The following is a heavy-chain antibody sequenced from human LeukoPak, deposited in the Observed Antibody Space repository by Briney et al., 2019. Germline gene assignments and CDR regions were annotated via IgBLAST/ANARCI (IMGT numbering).Heavy chain of an antibody. CDR3: AKDWSRGATKMYWFDP. CDR2: ISYDVSNK. D-gene: IGHD1-26*01. J-gene: IGHJ5*02. V-gene: IGHV3-30*18. CDR1: GFTFSTYG. Sequence: GRSLRLSCAASGFTFSTYGMHWVRQAPGKGLEWVAVISYDVSNKYYADSVKGRFTISRDNSKNTLYLQMNSLRAEDTAVYYCAKDWSRGATKMYWFDPWGQGTLVTVSS.